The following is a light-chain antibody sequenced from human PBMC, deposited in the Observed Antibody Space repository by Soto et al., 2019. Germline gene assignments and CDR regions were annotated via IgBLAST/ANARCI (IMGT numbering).Light chain of an antibody. Sequence: QSALTQPPSASGSPGQSVTISCTGTSSDVGANNYVSWYQQHPGKAPKLMIYEVTQRPSGVPDRFSGSKSGNTASLTVSGLQAEDEADYYCSSYAGTNRVFGPGTKLTVL. CDR3: SSYAGTNRV. V-gene: IGLV2-8*01. CDR1: SSDVGANNY. CDR2: EVT. J-gene: IGLJ1*01.